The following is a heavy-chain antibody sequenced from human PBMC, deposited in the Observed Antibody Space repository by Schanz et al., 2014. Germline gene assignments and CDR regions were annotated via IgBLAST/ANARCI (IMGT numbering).Heavy chain of an antibody. Sequence: QGQLVQSGAEVKKPGASVKVSCKASGYTFTSYGITWVRQAPGQGLEWMGWISAYNGHTTYAQKFQGRVTMTEDTSTETAYMELSGLRSGDTAVYYCTKGRTFGRWGQGTLVTVSS. V-gene: IGHV1-18*01. J-gene: IGHJ4*02. CDR3: TKGRTFGR. CDR1: GYTFTSYG. CDR2: ISAYNGHT. D-gene: IGHD3-16*01.